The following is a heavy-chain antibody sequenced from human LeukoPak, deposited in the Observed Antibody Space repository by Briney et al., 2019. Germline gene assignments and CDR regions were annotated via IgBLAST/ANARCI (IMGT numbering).Heavy chain of an antibody. CDR2: FDPEDGET. Sequence: ASVKVSCKVSGYTLTELSMHWVRQAPGKGLEWMGGFDPEDGETIYAQKFQGRVTMTEDTSTDTAYMELSSLRSEDTAVYYCATDWWELGKLDYWGQGTLVTVSS. V-gene: IGHV1-24*01. D-gene: IGHD1-26*01. CDR3: ATDWWELGKLDY. J-gene: IGHJ4*02. CDR1: GYTLTELS.